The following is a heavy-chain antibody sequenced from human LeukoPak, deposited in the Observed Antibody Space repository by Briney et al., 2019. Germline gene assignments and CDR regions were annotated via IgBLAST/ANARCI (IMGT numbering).Heavy chain of an antibody. V-gene: IGHV1-46*01. CDR2: INPSGGST. CDR3: ARDPGDY. CDR1: GYTFTSYY. J-gene: IGHJ4*02. Sequence: ASVKVSCKASGYTFTSYYMHWVRQAPGQGLEWMGIINPSGGSTNYAQKFQGRVTITADESTSTAYMELSSLRSEDTAVYYCARDPGDYWGQGTLVTVSS.